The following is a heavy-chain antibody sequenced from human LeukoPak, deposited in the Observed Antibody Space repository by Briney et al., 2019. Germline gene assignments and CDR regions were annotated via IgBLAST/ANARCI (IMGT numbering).Heavy chain of an antibody. CDR1: GYTFTGYY. Sequence: RGASVKVSCKASGYTFTGYYMHWVRQAPGQGLELMGWINPNSGGTNYAQKFQGRVTMTRDTSISTAYMELSRLRSDDTAVYYCARASFRVKWFDPWGQGTLVTVSS. CDR2: INPNSGGT. D-gene: IGHD3-16*01. J-gene: IGHJ5*02. V-gene: IGHV1-2*02. CDR3: ARASFRVKWFDP.